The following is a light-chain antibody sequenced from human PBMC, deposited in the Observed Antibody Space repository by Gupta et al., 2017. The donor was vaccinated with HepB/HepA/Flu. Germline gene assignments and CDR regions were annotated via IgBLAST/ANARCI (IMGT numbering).Light chain of an antibody. Sequence: DIQMTQSPSSLSASVGDRVTITCRASQSISSYLNWYQQKPGKAPKLLIYTASSLQSGLPSRFSGSGSGTXFTLTIXILQPEDFATYYCQQSYSVPWTFGXGTKVEIK. CDR3: QQSYSVPWT. V-gene: IGKV1-39*01. CDR2: TAS. CDR1: QSISSY. J-gene: IGKJ1*01.